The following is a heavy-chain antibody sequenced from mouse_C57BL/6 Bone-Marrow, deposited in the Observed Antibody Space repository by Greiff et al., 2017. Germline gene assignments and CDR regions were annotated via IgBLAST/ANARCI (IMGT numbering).Heavy chain of an antibody. J-gene: IGHJ2*01. Sequence: QVHVKQSGAELARPGASVKLSCKASGYTFTSYGISWVKQRTGQGLEWIGEIYPRSGNTYYNEKFKGKATLTADKSSSTAYMELRSLTSEDSAVYFCARSEFYCSSYRYWGQGTTLTVAS. CDR2: IYPRSGNT. D-gene: IGHD1-1*01. V-gene: IGHV1-81*01. CDR3: ARSEFYCSSYRY. CDR1: GYTFTSYG.